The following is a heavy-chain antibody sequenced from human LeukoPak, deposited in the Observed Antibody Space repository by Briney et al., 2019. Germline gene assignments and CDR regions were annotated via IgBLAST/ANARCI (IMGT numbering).Heavy chain of an antibody. Sequence: ASVKVSCKASGGTFSSYAISWVRQAPGPGLEWMGRIIPIFGTANYAQKFQGRVTITTDESTSTAYNELSSLRSEDTAVYYCARDLRSYYYDSSGYYYFEGFFDYWGQGTLVTVSS. V-gene: IGHV1-69*05. D-gene: IGHD3-22*01. CDR1: GGTFSSYA. CDR3: ARDLRSYYYDSSGYYYFEGFFDY. CDR2: IIPIFGTA. J-gene: IGHJ4*02.